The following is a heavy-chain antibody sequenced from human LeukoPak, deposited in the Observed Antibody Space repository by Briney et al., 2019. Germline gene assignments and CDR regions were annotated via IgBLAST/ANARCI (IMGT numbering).Heavy chain of an antibody. D-gene: IGHD3-16*02. V-gene: IGHV4-4*07. CDR3: AREDARDYVWGSYRYDY. J-gene: IGHJ4*02. CDR1: GGSISSYY. CDR2: IYTSAST. Sequence: NASETLSLTCTVSGGSISSYYWSWIRQPAGKGLEWIGRIYTSASTNYNPSLKSRVTMSVDTSKNQFSLKLSSVTAADTAVYYCAREDARDYVWGSYRYDYWGQGTLVTVSS.